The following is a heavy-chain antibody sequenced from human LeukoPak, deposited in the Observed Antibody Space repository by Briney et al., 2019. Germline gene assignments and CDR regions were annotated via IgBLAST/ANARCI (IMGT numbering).Heavy chain of an antibody. D-gene: IGHD2-2*01. V-gene: IGHV4-34*01. Sequence: SETLSLTCAVYGGSFSGYYWSWIRQPPGKGLEWIGEINQSGSTNYNPSLKSRVTISVDTSKNQFSLKLSSVTAADTAVYYCARGSKRYCSSTSCSPPDYWGQGTLVTASS. J-gene: IGHJ4*02. CDR1: GGSFSGYY. CDR3: ARGSKRYCSSTSCSPPDY. CDR2: INQSGST.